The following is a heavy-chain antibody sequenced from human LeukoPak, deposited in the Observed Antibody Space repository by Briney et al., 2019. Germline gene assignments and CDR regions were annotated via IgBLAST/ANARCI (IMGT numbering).Heavy chain of an antibody. V-gene: IGHV1-2*02. CDR2: INPNSGGT. Sequence: ASVKVSCKASGYTFTGYYMHWVRQAPGQGLEWMGWINPNSGGTNYAQKFQGRVTMTRDTSISTAYMELSRLRSDDTAVYYCARVVGIVVVTAVGYWGQGTLATVSS. D-gene: IGHD2-21*02. CDR1: GYTFTGYY. J-gene: IGHJ4*02. CDR3: ARVVGIVVVTAVGY.